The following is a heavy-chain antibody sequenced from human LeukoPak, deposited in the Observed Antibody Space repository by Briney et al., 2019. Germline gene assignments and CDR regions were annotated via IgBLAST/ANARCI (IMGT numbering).Heavy chain of an antibody. Sequence: PSETLSLTCTVSGGSISSSSYYWGWIRQPPGKGLGWIGSIYYSGSTYYNPSLKSRVTISVDTSKNQFSLKLSSVTAADTAVYYCARLEVEGELPFDYWGQGTLVTVSS. CDR3: ARLEVEGELPFDY. CDR1: GGSISSSSYY. D-gene: IGHD1-7*01. V-gene: IGHV4-39*01. CDR2: IYYSGST. J-gene: IGHJ4*02.